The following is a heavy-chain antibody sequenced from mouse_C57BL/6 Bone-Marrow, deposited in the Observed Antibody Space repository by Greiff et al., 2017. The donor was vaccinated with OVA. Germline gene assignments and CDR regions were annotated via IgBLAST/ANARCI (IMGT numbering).Heavy chain of an antibody. D-gene: IGHD2-2*01. J-gene: IGHJ3*01. CDR2: IYPGDGDT. CDR3: ARDGGYDWFAY. Sequence: QVQLVESGPELVKPGASVKISCKASGYAFSSSWMNWVKQRPGKGLEWIGRIYPGDGDTNYNGKFKGKATLTADKSSSTAYMQLSSLTSEDSAVFFCARDGGYDWFAYWGQGTLVTVSA. CDR1: GYAFSSSW. V-gene: IGHV1-82*01.